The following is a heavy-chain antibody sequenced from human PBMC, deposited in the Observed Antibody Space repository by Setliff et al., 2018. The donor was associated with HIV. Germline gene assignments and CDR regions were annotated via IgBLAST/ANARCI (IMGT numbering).Heavy chain of an antibody. CDR2: IIPILGIA. J-gene: IGHJ6*03. Sequence: SVKVSCKASGGTFSSYAISWVRQAPGHGLEWMGGIIPILGIANYAQKFQGRVTITADKSTSTAYMELSSLRSEDTAVYYCARVGIQLWYPSYYYYYMDVWGKGTTVTVSS. CDR3: ARVGIQLWYPSYYYYYMDV. CDR1: GGTFSSYA. V-gene: IGHV1-69*10. D-gene: IGHD5-18*01.